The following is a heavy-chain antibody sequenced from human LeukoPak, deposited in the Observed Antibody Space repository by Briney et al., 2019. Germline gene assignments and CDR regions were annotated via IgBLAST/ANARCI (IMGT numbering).Heavy chain of an antibody. V-gene: IGHV1-18*01. J-gene: IGHJ4*02. CDR1: GYTFTSYG. D-gene: IGHD6-13*01. CDR2: ISAYNGNT. CDR3: ARGGAGRIIIAAAGAHYY. Sequence: GASVKVSCKASGYTFTSYGISWVRQAPGQGLEWMGWISAYNGNTNYAQKLQGRVTMTTDTSTSTAYMELRSLRSEDTAVYYCARGGAGRIIIAAAGAHYYWGQGTLVTVSS.